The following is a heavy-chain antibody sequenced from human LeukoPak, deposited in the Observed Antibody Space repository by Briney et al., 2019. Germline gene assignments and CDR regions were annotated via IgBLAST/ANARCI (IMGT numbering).Heavy chain of an antibody. CDR3: SAQPEEVAGGMNS. V-gene: IGHV3-23*01. CDR2: ISPSGRST. J-gene: IGHJ4*02. CDR1: GLTFAKTS. Sequence: QAGGSLRLSCAASGLTFAKTSMTWVRQAPGKGLEWVSTISPSGRSTYYADSVKGRFTISRDNSKNTLYLQMITLRAGDTAVYYCSAQPEEVAGGMNSWGQGALVTVSS. D-gene: IGHD6-19*01.